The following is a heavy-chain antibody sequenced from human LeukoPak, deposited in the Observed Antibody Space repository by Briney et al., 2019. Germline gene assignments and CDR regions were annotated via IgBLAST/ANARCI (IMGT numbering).Heavy chain of an antibody. V-gene: IGHV3-33*06. J-gene: IGHJ4*02. CDR2: IWYDGSNK. Sequence: GGSLRLSCAASGFTFSSYGMHWVRQAPGKGLEWVAVIWYDGSNKYYADSVKGRFTISRDNSKNTLYLQMNSLRAEDTAVYYCAKGGGDPLPFFDYWGQGTLVTVPS. CDR3: AKGGGDPLPFFDY. D-gene: IGHD2-21*02. CDR1: GFTFSSYG.